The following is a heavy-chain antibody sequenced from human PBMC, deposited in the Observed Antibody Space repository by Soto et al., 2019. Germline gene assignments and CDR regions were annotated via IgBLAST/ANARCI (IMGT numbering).Heavy chain of an antibody. Sequence: PGESLKISCKGCGYSFTSYWISWVRQIPGKGLEWMGRIDPSDSYTNYSPSFQGHVTISADKSISTAYLQWSSLKASDTAMYYCARHGSYGTPEYYYYYYGMDVWGQGTTVTVSS. CDR1: GYSFTSYW. D-gene: IGHD5-18*01. CDR3: ARHGSYGTPEYYYYYYGMDV. V-gene: IGHV5-10-1*01. CDR2: IDPSDSYT. J-gene: IGHJ6*02.